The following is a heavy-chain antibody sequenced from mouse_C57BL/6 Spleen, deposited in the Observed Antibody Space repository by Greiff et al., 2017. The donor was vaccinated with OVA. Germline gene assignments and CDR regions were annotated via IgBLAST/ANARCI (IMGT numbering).Heavy chain of an antibody. D-gene: IGHD3-2*02. V-gene: IGHV1-69*01. CDR3: AGGLRLAWFAY. CDR1: GYTFTSYW. CDR2: IDPSDSYT. J-gene: IGHJ3*01. Sequence: VQLQQPGAELVMPGASVKLSCKASGYTFTSYWMHWVKQRPGQGLEWIGEIDPSDSYTNYNQKFKGKSTLTVDKSSSTAYMQLSSLTSEDSAVYYCAGGLRLAWFAYWGQGTLVTVSA.